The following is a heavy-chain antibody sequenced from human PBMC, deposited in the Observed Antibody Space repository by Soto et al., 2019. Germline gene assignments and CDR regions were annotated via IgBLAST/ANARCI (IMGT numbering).Heavy chain of an antibody. CDR1: VGSITTSNW. D-gene: IGHD1-7*01. Sequence: SETLSLTCAVSVGSITTSNWWNWVRQPPGKGLEWIGQIFHSGSTNYNPSLKSRVTISLDKSQNQFSLKGTSVTAADTAVYYCASLGTSMTSVHDWGQGTLVTVS. J-gene: IGHJ4*02. CDR2: IFHSGST. CDR3: ASLGTSMTSVHD. V-gene: IGHV4-4*02.